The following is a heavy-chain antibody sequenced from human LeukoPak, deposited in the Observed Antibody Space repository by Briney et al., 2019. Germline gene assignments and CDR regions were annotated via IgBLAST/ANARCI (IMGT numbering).Heavy chain of an antibody. D-gene: IGHD2-8*01. CDR3: ARHQGRMTEFDY. Sequence: SETLSLTCAVYGGSFSGYLWTWIRQPPGKGLEWIGSIYYSGSTYYNPSLKSRVTISVDTSKNQFSLKLSSVTAADTAVYYCARHQGRMTEFDYWGQGTLVTVSS. CDR1: GGSFSGYL. V-gene: IGHV4-34*01. CDR2: IYYSGST. J-gene: IGHJ4*02.